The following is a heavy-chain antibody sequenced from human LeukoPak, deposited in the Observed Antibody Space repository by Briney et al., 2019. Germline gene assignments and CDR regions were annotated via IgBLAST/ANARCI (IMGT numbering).Heavy chain of an antibody. CDR3: ARDGWGSGAEDY. CDR1: GFTFSSYE. V-gene: IGHV3-48*03. J-gene: IGHJ4*02. CDR2: ISSSGSTT. Sequence: RGSLRLSCAASGFTFSSYEMNWVRQAPGKGLEWVSYISSSGSTTYYADSVKGRFTISRDNAKNSLYLQMNSLRAEDTAVYYCARDGWGSGAEDYWGQGTLVTVSS. D-gene: IGHD3-10*01.